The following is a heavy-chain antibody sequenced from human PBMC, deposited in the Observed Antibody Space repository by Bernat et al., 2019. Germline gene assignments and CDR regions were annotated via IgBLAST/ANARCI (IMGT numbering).Heavy chain of an antibody. CDR1: GFTFSSYG. Sequence: QVQLVESGGGVVQPGRSLRLSCAASGFTFSSYGMHWVRQAPGKGLEWVAVISYDGSNKYYADSVKGRFTISRDNSKNTLYLQMNSLRAEDTAVYYCAKDLGVAVTLFEYWGQGTLVSASS. J-gene: IGHJ4*02. V-gene: IGHV3-30*18. D-gene: IGHD3-10*01. CDR2: ISYDGSNK. CDR3: AKDLGVAVTLFEY.